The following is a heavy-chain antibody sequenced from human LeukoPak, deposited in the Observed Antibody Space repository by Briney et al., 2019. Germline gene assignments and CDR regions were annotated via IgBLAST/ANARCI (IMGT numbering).Heavy chain of an antibody. CDR3: AGGPYYYEPDY. D-gene: IGHD3-22*01. Sequence: PSETLSLTCTVSGGSINSYYWSWIRQPPGKGLEWIGYFYYSGNTNYNPSLRSRVTISVDTSKNQFSLKLSSVTAADTAVYYCAGGPYYYEPDYWGQGTLVTVSS. CDR2: FYYSGNT. V-gene: IGHV4-59*01. CDR1: GGSINSYY. J-gene: IGHJ4*02.